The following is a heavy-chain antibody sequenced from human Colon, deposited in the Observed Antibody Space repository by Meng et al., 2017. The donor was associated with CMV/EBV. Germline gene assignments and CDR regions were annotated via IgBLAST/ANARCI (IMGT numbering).Heavy chain of an antibody. CDR1: GFTFDNYA. Sequence: GESLKISYAASGFTFDNYAMTWVRQAPGKGLEWVAAIGASGDSPRYADSVKGRFTISRDNSRNTLYLQMNSLRAEDTAVYYCAKRRIAAAGDFQHWGQGTLVTVSS. V-gene: IGHV3-23*01. J-gene: IGHJ1*01. D-gene: IGHD6-13*01. CDR3: AKRRIAAAGDFQH. CDR2: IGASGDSP.